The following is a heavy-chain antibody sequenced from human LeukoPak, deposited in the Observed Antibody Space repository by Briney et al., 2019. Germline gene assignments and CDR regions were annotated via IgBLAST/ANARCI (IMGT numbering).Heavy chain of an antibody. V-gene: IGHV5-51*01. J-gene: IGHJ6*02. Sequence: GESLKISCKGSGYSFTSYWIGWVRQMPGKGLEWMGIIYPGDSDTRYSPSFQGQVTISADKSISTAYLQWSSLKASDTAMYYCARLGPVTNYDFWSGYNQTSGSPNYYYGMDVWGQGTTVTVSS. CDR2: IYPGDSDT. CDR1: GYSFTSYW. D-gene: IGHD3-3*01. CDR3: ARLGPVTNYDFWSGYNQTSGSPNYYYGMDV.